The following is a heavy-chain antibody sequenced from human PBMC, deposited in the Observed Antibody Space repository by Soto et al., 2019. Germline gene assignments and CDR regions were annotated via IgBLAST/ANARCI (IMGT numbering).Heavy chain of an antibody. Sequence: GGSLRLSCAASGFTLSRYSMNWVRQAPGKGLEWLSYIDSSSATIYYADSVKGRFIISRDNAKNSLYLQMNSLRDEDTAVYYCARGGVATTFGDSWGQGTLVTVSS. V-gene: IGHV3-48*02. CDR2: IDSSSATI. D-gene: IGHD5-12*01. CDR1: GFTLSRYS. J-gene: IGHJ4*02. CDR3: ARGGVATTFGDS.